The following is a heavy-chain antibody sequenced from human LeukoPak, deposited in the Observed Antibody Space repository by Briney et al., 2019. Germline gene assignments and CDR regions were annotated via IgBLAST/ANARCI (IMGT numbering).Heavy chain of an antibody. D-gene: IGHD5-18*01. CDR2: ISWNSGSI. Sequence: PGGSLRLSCAASGFTFSSYSMNWVRQAPGKGLEWVSGISWNSGSIGYADSVKGRFTISRDNAKNSLYLQMNSLRAEDMAWYYGSKDIGYSYGHDAFDIWGQGTMVTVSS. V-gene: IGHV3-9*03. CDR3: SKDIGYSYGHDAFDI. J-gene: IGHJ3*02. CDR1: GFTFSSYS.